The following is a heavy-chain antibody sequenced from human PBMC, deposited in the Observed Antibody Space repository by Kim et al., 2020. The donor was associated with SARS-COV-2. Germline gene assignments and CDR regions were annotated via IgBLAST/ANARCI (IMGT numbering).Heavy chain of an antibody. D-gene: IGHD5-12*01. CDR3: VRGGSWLDF. J-gene: IGHJ5*01. CDR2: IKHDGSEK. Sequence: GGSLRLSCVASGFTFSDYCMTWVRQVPGKGLKWVANIKHDGSEKDYVHSVKGRFTISRDNANNSVYLQMDSLRADDTAVYYCVRGGSWLDFWGQGTLVTVSS. V-gene: IGHV3-7*03. CDR1: GFTFSDYC.